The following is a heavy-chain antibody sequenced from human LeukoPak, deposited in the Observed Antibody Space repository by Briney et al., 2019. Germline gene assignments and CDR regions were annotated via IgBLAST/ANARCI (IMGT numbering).Heavy chain of an antibody. D-gene: IGHD3-9*01. Sequence: GGSLRLSCAASGFTFSSYAMHWVRQAPGKGLEWVSYISSSSSTIYYADSVKGRFTISRDNAKNSLYLQMNSLRDEDTAVYYCAIDPKNYDILTGYPTPDYWGQGTLVTVSS. CDR3: AIDPKNYDILTGYPTPDY. CDR2: ISSSSSTI. V-gene: IGHV3-48*02. J-gene: IGHJ4*02. CDR1: GFTFSSYA.